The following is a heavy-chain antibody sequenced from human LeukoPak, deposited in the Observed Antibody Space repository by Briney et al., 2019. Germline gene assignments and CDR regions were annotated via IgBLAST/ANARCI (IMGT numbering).Heavy chain of an antibody. Sequence: GGSLRLSCAASGFTFSSYWMSWVRQAPGKGLEWVANIKHDGTEKYYVDSVKGRFTPSRDNAKNSLYLQMNSLRAEDTAVYYCARETRWELFDYWGQGILVTVSS. D-gene: IGHD1-26*01. V-gene: IGHV3-7*04. CDR3: ARETRWELFDY. CDR1: GFTFSSYW. CDR2: IKHDGTEK. J-gene: IGHJ4*02.